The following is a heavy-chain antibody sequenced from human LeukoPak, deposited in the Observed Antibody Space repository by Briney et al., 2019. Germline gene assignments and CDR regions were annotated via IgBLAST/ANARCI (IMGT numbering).Heavy chain of an antibody. Sequence: GGALRLSCEAPGFTLSVYSMNWVRQAPGKELEWVSYISGSSDTTHYADSVKGRFTISRDNAKNSLYLQMSSLRAEDTAVYHCARDWHHSNSRDYAFDIWGQGTMVTVSS. J-gene: IGHJ3*02. CDR1: GFTLSVYS. CDR2: ISGSSDTT. CDR3: ARDWHHSNSRDYAFDI. D-gene: IGHD2/OR15-2a*01. V-gene: IGHV3-48*04.